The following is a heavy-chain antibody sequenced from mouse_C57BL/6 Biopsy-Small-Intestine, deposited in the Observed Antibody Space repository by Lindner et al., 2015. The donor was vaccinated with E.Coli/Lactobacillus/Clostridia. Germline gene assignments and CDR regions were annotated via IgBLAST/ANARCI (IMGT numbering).Heavy chain of an antibody. CDR1: GYTFNSYW. D-gene: IGHD4-1*01. CDR3: ARRLGYAMDY. Sequence: QLQESGADLVMPGASVKLSCKASGYTFNSYWMHWVKQRPGQGLEWIGEIDPSDSYTNYNQKFKGKATLTVDKSSSTAYMQLSSLTSEDSAVYYCARRLGYAMDYWGQGTPVTVSS. CDR2: IDPSDSYT. J-gene: IGHJ4*01. V-gene: IGHV1-69*01.